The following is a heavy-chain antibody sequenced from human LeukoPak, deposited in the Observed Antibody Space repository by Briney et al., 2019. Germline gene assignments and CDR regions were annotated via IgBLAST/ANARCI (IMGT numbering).Heavy chain of an antibody. Sequence: QSGGSLRLSCAASGFSFGSNAMSWVRQAPGKGLEWASTISSSGDSTYYADSVKGRFTISRDISKNTLYLQMNSLRAEDTAVYYCTRLRDSSSWYAVGDYWGQGTLVTVSS. CDR3: TRLRDSSSWYAVGDY. J-gene: IGHJ4*02. V-gene: IGHV3-23*01. CDR1: GFSFGSNA. D-gene: IGHD6-13*01. CDR2: ISSSGDST.